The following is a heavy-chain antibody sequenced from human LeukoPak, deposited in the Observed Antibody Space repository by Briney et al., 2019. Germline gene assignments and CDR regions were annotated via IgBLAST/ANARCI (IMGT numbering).Heavy chain of an antibody. J-gene: IGHJ6*02. Sequence: EASVKVSCKASGYTFTSYGISWVRQAPGQGLEWMGWISAYNGNTNYVQKRKGGVTMTTDTSTSTAYMELRSLRSDDTAVYYCARVGGIAVAGTLDYYYGMDVWGQGTTVTVSS. CDR3: ARVGGIAVAGTLDYYYGMDV. CDR2: ISAYNGNT. D-gene: IGHD6-19*01. V-gene: IGHV1-18*01. CDR1: GYTFTSYG.